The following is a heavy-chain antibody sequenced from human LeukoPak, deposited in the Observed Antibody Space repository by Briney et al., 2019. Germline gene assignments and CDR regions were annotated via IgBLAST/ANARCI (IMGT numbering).Heavy chain of an antibody. V-gene: IGHV4-30-2*01. CDR2: IYHSGST. CDR3: ARAGKYYDILTGYPPPYYYMDV. Sequence: SETLSLTCTVSGGSISSGGYYSSWIRQPPGKGLEWIGYIYHSGSTYYNPSLKSRVTISVDRTKNNFSLKLSSVTAANTAVYYCARAGKYYDILTGYPPPYYYMDVWGKGTTVTVCS. J-gene: IGHJ6*03. D-gene: IGHD3-9*01. CDR1: GGSISSGGYY.